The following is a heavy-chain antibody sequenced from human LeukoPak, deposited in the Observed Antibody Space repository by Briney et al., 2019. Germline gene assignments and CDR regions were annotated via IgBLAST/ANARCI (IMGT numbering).Heavy chain of an antibody. D-gene: IGHD3-22*01. J-gene: IGHJ6*02. Sequence: GESLKISCQGSGYSFTSYWIGWVRQMPGKGLEWMGIIYPGDSDTRYSPSFQGQVTISADKSISTAYLQWSSLKASDTAMYYCARHSNYYYDSSGYYSLLTGYYYYGMDVWGQGTTVTVSS. CDR1: GYSFTSYW. V-gene: IGHV5-51*01. CDR3: ARHSNYYYDSSGYYSLLTGYYYYGMDV. CDR2: IYPGDSDT.